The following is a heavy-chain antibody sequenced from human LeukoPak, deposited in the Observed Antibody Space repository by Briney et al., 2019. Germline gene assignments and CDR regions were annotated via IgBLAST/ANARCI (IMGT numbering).Heavy chain of an antibody. CDR1: GYTFTSYD. CDR2: MNPNSGNT. V-gene: IGHV1-8*01. CDR3: ARVRWENGFYLDY. D-gene: IGHD4-23*01. Sequence: ASVKVSCKASGYTFTSYDINRVRQATGQGLEWMGWMNPNSGNTGYAQKFQGRVTMTRNTSISTAYMELSSLRSEDTAVYYCARVRWENGFYLDYWGQGTLVTVSS. J-gene: IGHJ4*02.